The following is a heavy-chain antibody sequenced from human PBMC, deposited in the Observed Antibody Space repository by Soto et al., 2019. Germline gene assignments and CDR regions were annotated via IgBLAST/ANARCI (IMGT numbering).Heavy chain of an antibody. CDR3: AKVLGYCSSSSCSRDYYYYYGMDV. CDR1: GFTFSSYG. Sequence: QVQLVESGGGVVKPGRSLRLSCAASGFTFSSYGMHWVRQAPGKGLEWLAIISYDGGNKYYADSVKGRFTVSRDNPKNTLYLQMNSLRAEDTAVYHCAKVLGYCSSSSCSRDYYYYYGMDVWGQGTTVTVSS. V-gene: IGHV3-30*18. D-gene: IGHD2-2*01. CDR2: ISYDGGNK. J-gene: IGHJ6*02.